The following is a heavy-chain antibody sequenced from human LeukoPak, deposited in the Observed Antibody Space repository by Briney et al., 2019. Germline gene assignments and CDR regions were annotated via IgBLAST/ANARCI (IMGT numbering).Heavy chain of an antibody. V-gene: IGHV4-59*01. CDR1: VGSISSYY. J-gene: IGHJ4*02. Sequence: SETLSLTCTLSVGSISSYYWSWGRQPPGKGLEWIGYIYYSGGTNYNPSLKSRGTLSLETSQNHCSLKLRAVTAADTAVSYCGRGVRNASHLRWSTWSGSFDYWGQGTLVTVSS. CDR3: GRGVRNASHLRWSTWSGSFDY. D-gene: IGHD4-23*01. CDR2: IYYSGGT.